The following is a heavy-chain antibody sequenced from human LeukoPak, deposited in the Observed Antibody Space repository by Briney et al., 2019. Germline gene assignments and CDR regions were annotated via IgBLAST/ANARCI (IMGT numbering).Heavy chain of an antibody. D-gene: IGHD1-7*01. CDR2: IRSSGSTI. V-gene: IGHV3-48*04. CDR1: GFTFSSYS. J-gene: IGHJ4*02. CDR3: VRMNYVSSGWGAPFDH. Sequence: GGSLRLSCAASGFTFSSYSMNWVRRAPGKGLEWLSYIRSSGSTIYYADSVKGRFTISRDNAKNSLYLQMNSLRAEDTALYYCVRMNYVSSGWGAPFDHWGQGTLVTVSS.